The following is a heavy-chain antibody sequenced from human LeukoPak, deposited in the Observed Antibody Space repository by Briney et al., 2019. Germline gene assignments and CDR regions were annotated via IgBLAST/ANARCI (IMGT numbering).Heavy chain of an antibody. CDR2: IYYSGST. CDR3: ARDRREYYDFWSGYLGANWFDP. V-gene: IGHV4-59*01. D-gene: IGHD3-3*01. J-gene: IGHJ5*02. CDR1: GGSISSYY. Sequence: SETLSLTCTVSGGSISSYYWSWIRQPPGKGLEWIGYIYYSGSTNYKPSLKSRVTISVDTSKNQFSLKLSSVTAADTAVYYCARDRREYYDFWSGYLGANWFDPWGQGTLVTVSS.